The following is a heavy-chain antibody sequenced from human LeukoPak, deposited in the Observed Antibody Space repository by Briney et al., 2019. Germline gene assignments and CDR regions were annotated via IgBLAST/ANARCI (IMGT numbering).Heavy chain of an antibody. CDR3: ARAASWSPIGDSYYYMDV. V-gene: IGHV1-69*06. D-gene: IGHD6-13*01. CDR1: GGTFSSYA. J-gene: IGHJ6*03. Sequence: RASVKVSCKASGGTFSSYAISWVRQAPGQGLEWMGGIIPIFGTANYAQKFQGRVTITADKSTSTAYMELSSLRSEDTAVYYCARAASWSPIGDSYYYMDVWGKGTTVAISS. CDR2: IIPIFGTA.